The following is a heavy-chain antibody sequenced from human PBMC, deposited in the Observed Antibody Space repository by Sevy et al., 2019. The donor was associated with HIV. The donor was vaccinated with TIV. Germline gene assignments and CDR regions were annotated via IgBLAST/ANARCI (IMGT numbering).Heavy chain of an antibody. CDR3: ARGGYGEDERAFDI. J-gene: IGHJ3*02. Sequence: SETLSLTCAVSGGSISSSNWWSWVRQPPGKGLEWIGEIYHSGSTNYNPSLKSRVTISVDKSKNQFSLKLSSVTASDTAVYYCARGGYGEDERAFDIWGQGTMVTVSS. CDR2: IYHSGST. CDR1: GGSISSSNW. D-gene: IGHD4-17*01. V-gene: IGHV4-4*02.